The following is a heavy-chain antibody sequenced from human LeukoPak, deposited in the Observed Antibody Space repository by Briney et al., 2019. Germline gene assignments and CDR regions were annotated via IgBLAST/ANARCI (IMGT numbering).Heavy chain of an antibody. V-gene: IGHV1-18*01. Sequence: VASVKVSCKASGYTFTSYGISWVGQAPGQGLAWMGWISAYNGNTNYAQQLQGRVTMTTATSTSTAYMKLRSLRSDDTAVYYCAGFSSSSWYYFDYWGQETLLTVSS. CDR3: AGFSSSSWYYFDY. CDR2: ISAYNGNT. CDR1: GYTFTSYG. J-gene: IGHJ4*02. D-gene: IGHD6-13*01.